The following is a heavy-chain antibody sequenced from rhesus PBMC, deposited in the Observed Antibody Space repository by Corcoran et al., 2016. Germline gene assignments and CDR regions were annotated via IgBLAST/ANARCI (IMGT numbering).Heavy chain of an antibody. V-gene: IGHV4-76*01. CDR2: IYGSSGST. CDR1: GYSISSGYD. J-gene: IGHJ4*01. Sequence: QVQLQESGPGVVKPSETLSLTCAVSGYSISSGYDWSWIRQPRGKGLEWIGYIYGSSGSTNYNPSLKNRVTISKDPSKNQFSLKLSSVTAADTAVYYCARGSSGSWNVLDYWGQGVLVTVSS. D-gene: IGHD6-25*01. CDR3: ARGSSGSWNVLDY.